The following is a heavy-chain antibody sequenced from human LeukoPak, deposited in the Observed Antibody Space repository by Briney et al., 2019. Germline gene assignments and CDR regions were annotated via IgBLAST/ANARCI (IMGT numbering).Heavy chain of an antibody. D-gene: IGHD6-19*01. CDR3: ARGLDSSGWYKDY. Sequence: ASVKVSCKASGYTFTSYDINWVRQATGQGLEWMGWMNPNSGNTGYAQKFQGRVTMTRNTSISTVYMELSSLRSEDTAVYYCARGLDSSGWYKDYWGQGTLVTVSS. V-gene: IGHV1-8*01. CDR1: GYTFTSYD. J-gene: IGHJ4*02. CDR2: MNPNSGNT.